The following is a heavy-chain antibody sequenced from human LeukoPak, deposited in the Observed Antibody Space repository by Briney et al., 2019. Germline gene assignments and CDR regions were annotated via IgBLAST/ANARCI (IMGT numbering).Heavy chain of an antibody. CDR3: ARGKQSGSYRH. CDR1: GFTFSSYA. Sequence: GGSLRLSCAASGFTFSSYAMHWVRQAPGQGLEWMGIINPSGGSTSYAQKFQGRVTMTRDTSTSTVYMELSSLRSEDTAVYYCARGKQSGSYRHWGQGTLVTVSS. D-gene: IGHD1-26*01. CDR2: INPSGGST. J-gene: IGHJ4*02. V-gene: IGHV1-46*01.